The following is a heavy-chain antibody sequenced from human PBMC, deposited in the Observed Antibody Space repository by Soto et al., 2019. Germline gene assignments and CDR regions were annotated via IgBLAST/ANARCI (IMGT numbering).Heavy chain of an antibody. D-gene: IGHD3-10*01. CDR1: GGSISSGGYY. Sequence: TVSGGSISSGGYYWSWIRQHPGKGLEWIGYIYYSGSTYYNPSLKSRVTISVDTSKNQFSLKLSSVTAADTAVYYCARDRGRFGDVWGQGTTVTVSS. CDR3: ARDRGRFGDV. V-gene: IGHV4-31*03. J-gene: IGHJ6*02. CDR2: IYYSGST.